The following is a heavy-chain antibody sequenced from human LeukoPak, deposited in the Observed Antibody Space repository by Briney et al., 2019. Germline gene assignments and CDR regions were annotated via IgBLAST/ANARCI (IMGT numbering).Heavy chain of an antibody. CDR1: GYTFTSYA. Sequence: GASVKVSCKASGYTFTSYAISWVRQAPGQGLEWMGGIIPIFGTANYAQKFQGRVTITTDESTSTAYMELSSLRSEDTAVYYCARDSSSWNYFDYWGQGTLVTVSS. V-gene: IGHV1-69*05. CDR2: IIPIFGTA. CDR3: ARDSSSWNYFDY. J-gene: IGHJ4*02. D-gene: IGHD6-13*01.